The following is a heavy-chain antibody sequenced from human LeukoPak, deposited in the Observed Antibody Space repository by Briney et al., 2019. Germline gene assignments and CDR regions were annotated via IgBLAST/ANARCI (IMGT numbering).Heavy chain of an antibody. CDR3: ARVRFLDAFDI. CDR2: IYYSGST. Sequence: PSETLSLTCTVSGGSISSYYWSWLRQPPGKGLEWIGYIYYSGSTKYKPSLKSRVTISVDTSKNQFSLKLSSVTAADTAVYYCARVRFLDAFDIWGQGTMVTVSS. CDR1: GGSISSYY. J-gene: IGHJ3*02. V-gene: IGHV4-59*01. D-gene: IGHD3-3*01.